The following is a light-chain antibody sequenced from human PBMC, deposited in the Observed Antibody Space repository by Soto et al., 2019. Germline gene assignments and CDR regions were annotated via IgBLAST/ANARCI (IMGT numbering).Light chain of an antibody. CDR1: SSDVGSYNL. J-gene: IGLJ1*01. CDR3: CSYAGSSTHYV. CDR2: EVS. V-gene: IGLV2-23*02. Sequence: QSALTQPASVSGSPGQSITISCTGTSSDVGSYNLVSWYQQHPGKAPKLMIYEVSKRPSGVSNRFSGSKSGNTASLIIFGLQAEDEADYYCCSYAGSSTHYVFGTGTKVTVL.